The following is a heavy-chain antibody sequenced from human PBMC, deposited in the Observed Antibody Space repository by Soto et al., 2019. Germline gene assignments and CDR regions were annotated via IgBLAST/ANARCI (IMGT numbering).Heavy chain of an antibody. CDR2: ISAYNGNT. Sequence: QVQLVQSGAEVKKPGASVKVSCKASGYTFTSYGISWVRQAPGQGLEWMGWISAYNGNTNYAQKLQGRVTMTTDTSTSTDYMELRSLRSDDTAVYYCARDKTVAGIYYYYGMDVWGQGTTVTVSS. D-gene: IGHD6-19*01. J-gene: IGHJ6*02. CDR3: ARDKTVAGIYYYYGMDV. V-gene: IGHV1-18*01. CDR1: GYTFTSYG.